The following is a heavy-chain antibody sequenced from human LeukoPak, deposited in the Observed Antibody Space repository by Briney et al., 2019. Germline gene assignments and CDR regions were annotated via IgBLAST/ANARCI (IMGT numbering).Heavy chain of an antibody. J-gene: IGHJ4*02. CDR1: GYSSTSHW. Sequence: GESLKISCKGSGYSSTSHWIGWVRQMPGKGLEWMGIIYPGDSDTRYSPSFQGQVTISADKSISTAYLQWSSLKASDTAMYYCARLGVHTAMVAHDWGQGTLVTVSS. D-gene: IGHD5-18*01. CDR3: ARLGVHTAMVAHD. V-gene: IGHV5-51*01. CDR2: IYPGDSDT.